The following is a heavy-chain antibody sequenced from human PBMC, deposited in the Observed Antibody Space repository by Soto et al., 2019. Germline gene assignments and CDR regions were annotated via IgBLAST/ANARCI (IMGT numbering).Heavy chain of an antibody. J-gene: IGHJ4*02. D-gene: IGHD1-26*01. CDR1: GGSIRSYY. Sequence: QVQLQESGPGLVKPSETLSLTCTVSGGSIRSYYWSWIRQPPGKGLEWIGYIYYSGSTNYNPSLKRRVTISVDTSKNQFSLKLSSVTAADTAVYYCARQYGGNFDYWGQGTLVTVSS. CDR2: IYYSGST. V-gene: IGHV4-59*08. CDR3: ARQYGGNFDY.